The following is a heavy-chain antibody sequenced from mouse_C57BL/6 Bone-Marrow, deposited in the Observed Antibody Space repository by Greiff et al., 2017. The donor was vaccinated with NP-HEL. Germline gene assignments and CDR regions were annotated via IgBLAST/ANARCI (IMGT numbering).Heavy chain of an antibody. CDR3: ARAYYGSSPFAY. D-gene: IGHD1-1*01. CDR2: ISYDGSN. J-gene: IGHJ3*01. Sequence: EVKLQESGPGLVKPSQSLSLTCSVTGYSITSGYYWNWIRQSPGNKLEWLGYISYDGSNNYNPSLKNRITITRDTSKNQFFLKLKSVTTEDTATYYCARAYYGSSPFAYWGQGTLVTVSA. V-gene: IGHV3-6*01. CDR1: GYSITSGYY.